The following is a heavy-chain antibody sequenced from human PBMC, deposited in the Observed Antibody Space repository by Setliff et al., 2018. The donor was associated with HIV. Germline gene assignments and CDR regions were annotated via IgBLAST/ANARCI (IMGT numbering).Heavy chain of an antibody. CDR2: INPSAGST. V-gene: IGHV1-46*01. CDR3: ARGAYYDFWSGFESGFDY. J-gene: IGHJ4*02. D-gene: IGHD3-3*01. Sequence: ASVKVSCKASGFTLTSWFLHWVRQAPGQGPGWMGIINPSAGSTSYAQKFQGRVNMTSETSTSTVYMGLSSLKSDDTAVYYCARGAYYDFWSGFESGFDYWGQGTLVTVSS. CDR1: GFTLTSWF.